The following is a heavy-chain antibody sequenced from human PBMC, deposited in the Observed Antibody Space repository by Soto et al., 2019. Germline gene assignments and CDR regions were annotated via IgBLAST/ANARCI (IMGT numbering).Heavy chain of an antibody. D-gene: IGHD3-22*01. Sequence: ASVKVSCKASGYTFTTYGINWVRQAPGQGLEWVGWISTYNGNTDYAQKVQDRVTMTTDTSTSTAYMELRSLRSDDTAVYYCARSTYYYDSSGPFDYWGQGTLVTVSS. CDR1: GYTFTTYG. J-gene: IGHJ4*02. CDR3: ARSTYYYDSSGPFDY. V-gene: IGHV1-18*04. CDR2: ISTYNGNT.